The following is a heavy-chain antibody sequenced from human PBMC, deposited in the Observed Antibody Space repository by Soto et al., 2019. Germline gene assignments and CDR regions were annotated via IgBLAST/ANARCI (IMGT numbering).Heavy chain of an antibody. D-gene: IGHD1-26*01. CDR2: ISDSGDST. Sequence: EVQLLESGGGLVQPGGSLRLSCAASGFTFSSYAMSWVRQAPGKGLEWVSGISDSGDSTYNADSVKGRFTISRDNSRNTLYLQVNSLRAEDTAVYYCAKDLGARGVGATLDDWGQGTLVTVSS. CDR3: AKDLGARGVGATLDD. J-gene: IGHJ4*02. CDR1: GFTFSSYA. V-gene: IGHV3-23*01.